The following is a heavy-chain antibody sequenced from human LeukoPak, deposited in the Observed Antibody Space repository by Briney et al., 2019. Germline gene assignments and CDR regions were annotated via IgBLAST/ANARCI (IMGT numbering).Heavy chain of an antibody. CDR1: GGTFSSYA. CDR3: ARGEGSGDERDYYYYYMDV. V-gene: IGHV1-69*05. Sequence: SVKVSCKASGGTFSSYAISWVCQAPGQGLEWMGGIIPIFGTANYAQKFQGRATITTDESTSTAYMELSSLRSEDTAVYYCARGEGSGDERDYYYYYMDVWGKGTTVTVSS. J-gene: IGHJ6*03. CDR2: IIPIFGTA. D-gene: IGHD5-12*01.